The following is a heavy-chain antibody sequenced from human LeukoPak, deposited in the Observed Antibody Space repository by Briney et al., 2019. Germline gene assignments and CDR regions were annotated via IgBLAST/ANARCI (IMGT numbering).Heavy chain of an antibody. Sequence: PGGSLRLSCAASGFTFSSYGMHWVRQAPGKGLEWVAVIWYDGSNKYYADSVKGRFTISRDNSKNTLYLQMNSLRAEDTAVYYCARVLSQYYYYYGMDVWGQGTTDTVSS. V-gene: IGHV3-33*01. CDR1: GFTFSSYG. J-gene: IGHJ6*02. CDR3: ARVLSQYYYYYGMDV. CDR2: IWYDGSNK.